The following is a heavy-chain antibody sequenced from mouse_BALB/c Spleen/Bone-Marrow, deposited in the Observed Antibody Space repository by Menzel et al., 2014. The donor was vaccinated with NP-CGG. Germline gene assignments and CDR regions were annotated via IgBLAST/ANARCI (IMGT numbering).Heavy chain of an antibody. CDR3: ARSGKVRNAMDY. CDR1: GYTFTDHA. D-gene: IGHD2-14*01. Sequence: QLQQSGAKLVRPGVSAKISCKGSGYTFTDHAIHWVKRSHAKSLEWIGVISGYYGDAIYNQKFKGKATMTVDKSSSTAYMELARLTSEDSAIYYCARSGKVRNAMDYWGQGTSVTVS. J-gene: IGHJ4*01. CDR2: ISGYYGDA. V-gene: IGHV1S137*01.